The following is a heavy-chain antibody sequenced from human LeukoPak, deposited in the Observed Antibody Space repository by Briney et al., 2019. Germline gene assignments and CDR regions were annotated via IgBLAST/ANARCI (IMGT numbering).Heavy chain of an antibody. CDR3: ARPSGGYSSYFDY. J-gene: IGHJ4*02. CDR2: INHSGST. D-gene: IGHD5-12*01. CDR1: GGSFSGYY. Sequence: PSETLSLTCAVYGGSFSGYYWSWIRQPPGKGLEWIGEINHSGSTNYSPSLKSRVTISVDTSKNQFSLMLSSVTAADTAVYYCARPSGGYSSYFDYWGQGTLVTVSS. V-gene: IGHV4-34*01.